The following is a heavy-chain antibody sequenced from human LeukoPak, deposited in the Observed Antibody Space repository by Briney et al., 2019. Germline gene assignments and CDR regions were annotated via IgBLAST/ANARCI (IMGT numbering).Heavy chain of an antibody. CDR2: INPSCGCT. CDR1: GYTFTGYY. V-gene: IGHV1-2*06. CDR3: ARDGHGRNYYGSGSYLSD. D-gene: IGHD3-10*01. Sequence: ASVKVSCKASGYTFTGYYMHWVRQGPGEGMEWMGRINPSCGCTNYAQMFQVRVTMTRHTSISTPYMELSRLRSDDTAVYYCARDGHGRNYYGSGSYLSDWGQGTLVTVSS. J-gene: IGHJ4*02.